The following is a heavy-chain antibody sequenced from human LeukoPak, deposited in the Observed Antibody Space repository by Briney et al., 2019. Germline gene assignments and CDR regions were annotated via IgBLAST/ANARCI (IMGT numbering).Heavy chain of an antibody. J-gene: IGHJ4*02. D-gene: IGHD6-19*01. CDR3: AKSTSGWSFDS. CDR2: IIPILGIA. CDR1: GGTFSSYA. Sequence: SVKVSCKASGGTFSSYAISWVRQAPGQGLEWMGRIIPILGIANYAQKFQGRVTITADKSTSTAYMELSSLRSEDTAVYYCAKSTSGWSFDSWGQGTPVSVSS. V-gene: IGHV1-69*04.